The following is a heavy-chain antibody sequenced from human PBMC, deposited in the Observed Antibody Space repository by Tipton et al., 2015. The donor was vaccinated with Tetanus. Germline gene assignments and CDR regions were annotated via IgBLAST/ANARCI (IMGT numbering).Heavy chain of an antibody. CDR1: GASIRGGTFY. D-gene: IGHD3-3*01. CDR2: IYESGDT. J-gene: IGHJ4*02. CDR3: ARHQSGYFTPFDY. V-gene: IGHV4-39*01. Sequence: LRLTCTVSGASIRGGTFYWGWIRQPPGKGLEWIGSIYESGDTYYIPSLKSRVTISVDTSTNQFSLTLNSMAAADTGVYYCARHQSGYFTPFDYWGQGKLVTVSS.